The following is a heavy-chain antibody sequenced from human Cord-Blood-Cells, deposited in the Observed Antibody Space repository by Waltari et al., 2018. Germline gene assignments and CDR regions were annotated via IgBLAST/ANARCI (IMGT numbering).Heavy chain of an antibody. J-gene: IGHJ4*02. CDR1: GFSLSNARMS. Sequence: QATLKESGPVLVKPTETPTLTCTVSGFSLSNARMSVSWIRQPPGKALEWLAHIFSNDEKSYSTSLKSRLTISKDTSKSQVVLTMTNMDPVDTATYYCARIAVAEWLLYIDYWGQGTLVTVSS. D-gene: IGHD3-3*01. CDR3: ARIAVAEWLLYIDY. CDR2: IFSNDEK. V-gene: IGHV2-26*01.